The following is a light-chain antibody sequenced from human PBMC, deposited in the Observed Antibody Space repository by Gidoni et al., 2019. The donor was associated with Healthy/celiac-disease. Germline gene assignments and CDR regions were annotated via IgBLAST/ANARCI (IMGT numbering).Light chain of an antibody. CDR2: WAS. Sequence: DIVMTQSPDPLAVSLGERATIHCKSSQSVLYSSNNKNDLAWYQQKPGQPPKLLIYWASTRESGVPDRFSGSGSGTDFTLTISSLQAEDVAVYYCQQYYSTLLTFGQGTKLEIK. V-gene: IGKV4-1*01. CDR1: QSVLYSSNNKND. CDR3: QQYYSTLLT. J-gene: IGKJ2*01.